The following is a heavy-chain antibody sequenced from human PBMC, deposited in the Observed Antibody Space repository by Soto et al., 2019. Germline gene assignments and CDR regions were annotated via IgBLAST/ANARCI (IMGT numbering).Heavy chain of an antibody. D-gene: IGHD1-26*01. CDR1: GYTFTSYG. J-gene: IGHJ4*02. CDR3: ARDLIVGATPQYVFDY. V-gene: IGHV1-18*01. Sequence: QVQLVQSGAEVKKHGASVKVSCKASGYTFTSYGISWVRQAPGQGLEWMGWISAYNGNTNYAQKLQGGVTMTTDTSTSTTYKELRSLRYDESDVYYCARDLIVGATPQYVFDYWGQGTLVTVSS. CDR2: ISAYNGNT.